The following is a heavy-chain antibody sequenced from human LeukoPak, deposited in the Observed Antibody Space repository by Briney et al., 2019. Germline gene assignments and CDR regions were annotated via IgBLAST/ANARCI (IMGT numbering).Heavy chain of an antibody. D-gene: IGHD5-24*01. CDR3: ARRRWLQEIDY. CDR2: FYYRGNT. J-gene: IGHJ4*02. V-gene: IGHV4-39*01. Sequence: PSETLSLTCSVSGXSINSSRHYWDWIRQPPGKGLEWIGNFYYRGNTYYNPSLKSRVTISVDPSKNQFSLKLTSVTAADTAVYYCARRRWLQEIDYWGQGTLVTVSS. CDR1: GXSINSSRHY.